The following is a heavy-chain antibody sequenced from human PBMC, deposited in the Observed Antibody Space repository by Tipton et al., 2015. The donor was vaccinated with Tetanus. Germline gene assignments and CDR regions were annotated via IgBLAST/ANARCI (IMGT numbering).Heavy chain of an antibody. J-gene: IGHJ4*02. V-gene: IGHV3-7*03. CDR2: MKQDGSEI. Sequence: SLRLSCAASGFTFSTNAMHWVRQAPGKGLEWVATMKQDGSEIKYVDSVTGRFTISRDNAKNPLYLQLNSLRAEDTAVYYCVRGGMMYADYWGQGTLVTVSS. CDR3: VRGGMMYADY. CDR1: GFTFSTNA. D-gene: IGHD2-8*01.